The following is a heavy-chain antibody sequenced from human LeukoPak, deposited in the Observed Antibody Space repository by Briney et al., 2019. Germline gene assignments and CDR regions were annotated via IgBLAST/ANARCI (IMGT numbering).Heavy chain of an antibody. CDR2: NYLSGTT. J-gene: IGHJ4*02. CDR3: ARIFILSGFSSYFDH. D-gene: IGHD3-9*01. V-gene: IGHV4-38-2*02. CDR1: GNSISSGHY. Sequence: PSETLSLTCSVSGNSISSGHYWGWIRPTPGKGLEWIGSNYLSGTTYYNPSLKSRVTISVDTSKNKFSLKLSSVTAADTAVYFCARIFILSGFSSYFDHWGQGTLVTVSS.